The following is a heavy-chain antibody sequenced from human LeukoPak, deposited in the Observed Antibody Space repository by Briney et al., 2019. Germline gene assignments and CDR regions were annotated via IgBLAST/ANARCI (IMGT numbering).Heavy chain of an antibody. J-gene: IGHJ6*03. CDR2: INHSGIT. V-gene: IGHV4-34*01. CDR1: GFTFSRYE. CDR3: EREVRITIFGVPLPTYYYYMDV. D-gene: IGHD3-3*01. Sequence: GSRRLACAASGFTFSRYEMNWVRQPPWEGLEWIGEINHSGITNYNRSLKSGVTISVDTSKNQFSLKLSSVTAAETAVYYCEREVRITIFGVPLPTYYYYMDVWGKGTTVTVPS.